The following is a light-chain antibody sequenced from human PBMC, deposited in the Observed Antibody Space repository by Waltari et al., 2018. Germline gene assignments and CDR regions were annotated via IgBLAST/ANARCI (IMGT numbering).Light chain of an antibody. CDR1: SSDVGGLND. Sequence: QSALTQPASVSGSPGQSITISCSGTSSDVGGLNDVAWYQQNPVKAPKLMISNVNKRLSGVSKRFSGAKAGNTASLTISGLQAEDEADYYCSSYTTDSTWVFGGGTKLTVL. CDR3: SSYTTDSTWV. CDR2: NVN. V-gene: IGLV2-14*01. J-gene: IGLJ3*02.